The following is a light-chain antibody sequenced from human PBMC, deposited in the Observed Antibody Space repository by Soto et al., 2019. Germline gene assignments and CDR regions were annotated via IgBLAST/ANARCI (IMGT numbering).Light chain of an antibody. Sequence: DIVMTQSPDSLAVSLGERATINCKSSQSVLYSSKNKNYLAWYQQKPGQPPKLLVYWASTRESGVPDRFIGGGSGTDFTLTISSLQAEDVALYYCQQYYTTPLTCGGGTKVDIK. CDR2: WAS. CDR3: QQYYTTPLT. J-gene: IGKJ4*01. V-gene: IGKV4-1*01. CDR1: QSVLYSSKNKNY.